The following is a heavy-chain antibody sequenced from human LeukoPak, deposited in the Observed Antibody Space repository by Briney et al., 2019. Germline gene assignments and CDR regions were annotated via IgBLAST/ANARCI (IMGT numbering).Heavy chain of an antibody. J-gene: IGHJ4*02. CDR2: IYPGDSDT. CDR1: GYSFTSYW. D-gene: IGHD3-16*02. Sequence: GESLKISCKGSGYSFTSYWIGWVRQMPGKGLEWMRIIYPGDSDTRYSPSFQGQVTISVDKSSSTAYLQWSSLKASDTAVYYCARVVTCGGVISYFDYGGQGTLVTVSS. V-gene: IGHV5-51*01. CDR3: ARVVTCGGVISYFDY.